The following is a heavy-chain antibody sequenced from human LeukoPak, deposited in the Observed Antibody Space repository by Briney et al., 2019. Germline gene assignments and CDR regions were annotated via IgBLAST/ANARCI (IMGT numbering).Heavy chain of an antibody. J-gene: IGHJ5*02. CDR1: GFTVSSNY. Sequence: GGSLRLSCAASGFTVSSNYMSWVRQAPGKGLEWVSVIYSGGSTYYADSVKGRFTISRHNSKNTLSLQMNSLRAEDTTVYYCARAVVDTAMVTGWFDPWGQGTLVTVSS. CDR2: IYSGGST. CDR3: ARAVVDTAMVTGWFDP. V-gene: IGHV3-53*04. D-gene: IGHD5-18*01.